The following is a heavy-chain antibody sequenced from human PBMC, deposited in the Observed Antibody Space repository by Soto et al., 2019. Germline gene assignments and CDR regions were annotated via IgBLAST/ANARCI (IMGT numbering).Heavy chain of an antibody. D-gene: IGHD1-7*01. CDR1: GYSFTSYW. CDR2: IYPGDSDT. CDR3: ARQDHLTGTYYYYGMDV. Sequence: PGESLKISFKGSGYSFTSYWIGWVRQMPGKGLEWMGIIYPGDSDTRYSPSFQGQVTISADKSISTAYLQWSSLKASDTAMYYCARQDHLTGTYYYYGMDVWGQGTTVTVSS. V-gene: IGHV5-51*01. J-gene: IGHJ6*02.